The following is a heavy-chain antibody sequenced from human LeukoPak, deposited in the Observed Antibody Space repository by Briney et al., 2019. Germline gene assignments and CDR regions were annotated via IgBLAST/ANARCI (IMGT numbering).Heavy chain of an antibody. J-gene: IGHJ4*02. CDR2: IWYGGSNK. Sequence: TGGSLRLSCAASGFTFSSYGMHWVRQAPGKGLEWVAVIWYGGSNKYYADSVKGRFTISRDNSKNTLYLQMNSLRAEDTAVYYCATTLNYSYGYTDYWGQGTLVTVSS. V-gene: IGHV3-33*01. CDR3: ATTLNYSYGYTDY. D-gene: IGHD5-18*01. CDR1: GFTFSSYG.